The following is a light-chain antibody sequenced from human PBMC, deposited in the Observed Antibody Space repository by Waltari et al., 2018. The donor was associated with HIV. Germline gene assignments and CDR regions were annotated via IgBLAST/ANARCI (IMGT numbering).Light chain of an antibody. CDR1: SSDVGGYNY. J-gene: IGLJ2*01. V-gene: IGLV2-8*01. CDR3: SSYAGSNNLL. CDR2: EVT. Sequence: QSALTQPPSASGSPGQSVTISCTGTSSDVGGYNYVSWYQQHPGKAPKLMIYEVTKRPSGVPDRFSGPKSGNTASLTVSGLQAEDEADYYCSSYAGSNNLLFGGGTKLTVL.